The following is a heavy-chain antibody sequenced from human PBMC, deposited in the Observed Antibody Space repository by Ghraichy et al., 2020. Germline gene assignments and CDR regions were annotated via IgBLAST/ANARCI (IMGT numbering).Heavy chain of an antibody. CDR1: GFTFSSYA. J-gene: IGHJ6*02. CDR3: AKFIPAATHYYYYYGMDV. V-gene: IGHV3-23*01. Sequence: GGSLRLSCAASGFTFSSYAMSWVRQAPGKGLEWVSAISGSGGSTYYADSVKGRFTISRDNSKNTLYLQMNSLRAEDTAVYYCAKFIPAATHYYYYYGMDVWGQGTTVTVSS. CDR2: ISGSGGST. D-gene: IGHD2-2*01.